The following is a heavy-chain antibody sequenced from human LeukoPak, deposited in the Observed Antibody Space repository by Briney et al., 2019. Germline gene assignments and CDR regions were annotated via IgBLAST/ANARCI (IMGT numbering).Heavy chain of an antibody. CDR1: GYTFSNFG. Sequence: ASVKVSCKTTGYTFSNFGINWVRQAPGQGLEWMGWISGNNDNPNYGQKFQGRFTVTTDSSTSTAYMELRNLTFDDTAVYYCARDGTSTDDYWGQGTLVTVSS. J-gene: IGHJ4*02. CDR2: ISGNNDNP. D-gene: IGHD2-2*01. V-gene: IGHV1-18*01. CDR3: ARDGTSTDDY.